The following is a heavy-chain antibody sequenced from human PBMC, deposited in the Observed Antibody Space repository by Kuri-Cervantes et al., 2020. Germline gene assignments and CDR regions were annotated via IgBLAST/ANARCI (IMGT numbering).Heavy chain of an antibody. J-gene: IGHJ4*02. CDR3: ASQAAAGTQYFDY. Sequence: SVKVSCKASGYTFTSYAISWVRQAPGQGLEWMGGIIPIFGTANYAQKFQGRVTITADESTSTAYMELSSLRSEDTAVYYCASQAAAGTQYFDYWGQGSLVTVSS. V-gene: IGHV1-69*13. CDR1: GYTFTSYA. D-gene: IGHD6-13*01. CDR2: IIPIFGTA.